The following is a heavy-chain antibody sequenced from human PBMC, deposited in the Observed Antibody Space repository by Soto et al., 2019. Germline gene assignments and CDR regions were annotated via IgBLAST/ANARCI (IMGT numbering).Heavy chain of an antibody. Sequence: EVQLLESGGGLVQPGGSLRLSCAASGFTFSTYAMNWVRQAPGKGLEWVSGLTGSGATTYYADSVKGRFTISRDNSKNTLYLLMTTLRAEDTAIYHCSKSEEASGLLTTYNYYWGQGTLVTVSS. V-gene: IGHV3-23*01. J-gene: IGHJ4*02. CDR3: SKSEEASGLLTTYNYY. CDR2: LTGSGATT. D-gene: IGHD1-26*01. CDR1: GFTFSTYA.